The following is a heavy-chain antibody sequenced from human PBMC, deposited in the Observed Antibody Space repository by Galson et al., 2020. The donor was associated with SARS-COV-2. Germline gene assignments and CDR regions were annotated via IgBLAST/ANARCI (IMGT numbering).Heavy chain of an antibody. CDR1: GFTFTSSA. J-gene: IGHJ4*02. D-gene: IGHD3-16*01. CDR3: AARGLLGEFPQ. V-gene: IGHV1-58*02. Sequence: SVKVSCKASGFTFTSSATQWVRQARGQRLEWIGWIVVGSGNTNYAQKFQERVTITRDMSTSTAYMELSSLRSEDTAVYYCAARGLLGEFPQWGQGTLVTVSS. CDR2: IVVGSGNT.